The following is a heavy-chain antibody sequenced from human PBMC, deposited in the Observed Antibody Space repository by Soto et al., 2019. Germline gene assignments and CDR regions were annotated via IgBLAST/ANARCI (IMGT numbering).Heavy chain of an antibody. J-gene: IGHJ6*02. Sequence: EVQLLESGGGLGQPGGSLRLSCAASGFTFSSYDMTWVRQAPGRGLEWVSAISGTGSPTYYADSVKGRFTISRDNSKNTLYLQMNSLRADDTAVYYCARDRSGGTYNYYYGMDVWGQGTTVTVSS. D-gene: IGHD1-26*01. CDR2: ISGTGSPT. V-gene: IGHV3-23*01. CDR3: ARDRSGGTYNYYYGMDV. CDR1: GFTFSSYD.